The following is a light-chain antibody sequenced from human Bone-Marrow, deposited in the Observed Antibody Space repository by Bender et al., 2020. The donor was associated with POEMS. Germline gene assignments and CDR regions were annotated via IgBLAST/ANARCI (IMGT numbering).Light chain of an antibody. CDR2: QDT. CDR3: QAWDTYSVI. V-gene: IGLV3-1*01. J-gene: IGLJ2*01. CDR1: DLGDKY. Sequence: SYEVTQPPSVSVSPGQTASITCSGDDLGDKYVAWYQQKPGQSPVLVIYQDTKRPSGLPERFSGSNSGNPATLTISGTQAMDEADYYCQAWDTYSVIFGGGTKLTVL.